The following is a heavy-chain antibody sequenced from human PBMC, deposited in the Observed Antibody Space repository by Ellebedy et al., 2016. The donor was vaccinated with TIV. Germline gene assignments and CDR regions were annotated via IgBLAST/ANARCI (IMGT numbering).Heavy chain of an antibody. CDR2: ISSSGDII. Sequence: GESLKISCAASGFTFSDYYMSWTRQAPGKGLEWISYISSSGDIINYLDSVKGRFTISRDNAKNSLYLQMNSLRAEDTAVYYCAKDRALGYCTGGSCNTKWGQGTLVTVSS. CDR3: AKDRALGYCTGGSCNTK. D-gene: IGHD2-15*01. V-gene: IGHV3-11*01. J-gene: IGHJ4*02. CDR1: GFTFSDYY.